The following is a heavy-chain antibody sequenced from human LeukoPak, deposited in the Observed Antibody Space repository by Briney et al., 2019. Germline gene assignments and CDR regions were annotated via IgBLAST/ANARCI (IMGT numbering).Heavy chain of an antibody. J-gene: IGHJ3*02. CDR1: GFTFIDYS. V-gene: IGHV3-21*01. CDR3: ARLRDYFTHAFDI. CDR2: MISSISYI. Sequence: GGSLRLSCSASGFTFIDYSVNWVRQAPGKGLEWVSSMISSISYIFYADSLKGRFTISRDNAKNSLYLQMNSLRAEDTAVYYCARLRDYFTHAFDIWGQGTMVTASS. D-gene: IGHD3-10*01.